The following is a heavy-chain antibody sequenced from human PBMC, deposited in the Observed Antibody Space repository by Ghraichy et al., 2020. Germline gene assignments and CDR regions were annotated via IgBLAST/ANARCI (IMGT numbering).Heavy chain of an antibody. CDR2: INHSGST. CDR1: GGSFSGYY. D-gene: IGHD2-15*01. V-gene: IGHV4-34*01. Sequence: ESLNISCAVYGGSFSGYYWSWIRQPPGKGLEWIGEINHSGSTNYNPSLKSRVTISVDTSKNQFSLKLSSVTAADTAVYYCARGHCSGGSCYSARYYYYGMDVWGQGTTVTVSS. J-gene: IGHJ6*02. CDR3: ARGHCSGGSCYSARYYYYGMDV.